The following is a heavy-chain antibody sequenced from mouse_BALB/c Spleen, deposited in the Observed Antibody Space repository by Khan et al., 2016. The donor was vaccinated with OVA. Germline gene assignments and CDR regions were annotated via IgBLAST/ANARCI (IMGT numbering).Heavy chain of an antibody. CDR3: TRDLYGNPYYYAMDY. V-gene: IGHV5-6-4*01. J-gene: IGHJ4*01. Sequence: EVELVESGGGLVKPGGSLKLSCAASGFTFSSYTMSWVRQTPEKRLVWVATISSGGSYTYYPDSVKGRFTIPRDTAQNTLYLQMSSLKSEDTAMYYCTRDLYGNPYYYAMDYWGQGTSVTVSS. D-gene: IGHD2-10*02. CDR2: ISSGGSYT. CDR1: GFTFSSYT.